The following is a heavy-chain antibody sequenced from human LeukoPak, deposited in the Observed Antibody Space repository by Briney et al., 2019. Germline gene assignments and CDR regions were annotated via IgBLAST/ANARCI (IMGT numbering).Heavy chain of an antibody. D-gene: IGHD6-6*01. J-gene: IGHJ4*02. CDR3: TTASGSSSGRFDY. CDR2: IKSKTDGGTT. Sequence: GGSLRLSCAASGFTFSNAWMSWVRQAPGKGLEWVGRIKSKTDGGTTDYAAPVKGRFTISRDDSKNTLYLQMNSLKTEDTAVYYCTTASGSSSGRFDYWGQGTLVTVSS. CDR1: GFTFSNAW. V-gene: IGHV3-15*01.